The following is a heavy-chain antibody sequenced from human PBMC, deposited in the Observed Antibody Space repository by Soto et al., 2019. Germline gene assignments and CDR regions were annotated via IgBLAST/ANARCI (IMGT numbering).Heavy chain of an antibody. CDR2: INHSGST. J-gene: IGHJ4*02. D-gene: IGHD2-2*01. V-gene: IGHV4-34*01. Sequence: SETLSLTCAVYGGSFSGYYWSWIRQPPGKGLEWIGEINHSGSTNYNPSLKSRVTISVDTSKNQFSLKLSSVTAADTAVYYCARYLLKDIVVVPAAAYYFDYPGQGTLVTVSS. CDR3: ARYLLKDIVVVPAAAYYFDY. CDR1: GGSFSGYY.